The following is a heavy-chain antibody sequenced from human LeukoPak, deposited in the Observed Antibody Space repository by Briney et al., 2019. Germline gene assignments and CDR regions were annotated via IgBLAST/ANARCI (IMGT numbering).Heavy chain of an antibody. Sequence: SCKASGGTFSSYAMHWVRQAPGKGLEWVAVISYDGSNKYYADSVKGRFTISRDNSKNTLYLQMNSLRAEDTAVYYCATLSSVHDYWGQGTLVTVSS. CDR3: ATLSSVHDY. D-gene: IGHD1-1*01. J-gene: IGHJ4*02. CDR1: GGTFSSYA. V-gene: IGHV3-30*14. CDR2: ISYDGSNK.